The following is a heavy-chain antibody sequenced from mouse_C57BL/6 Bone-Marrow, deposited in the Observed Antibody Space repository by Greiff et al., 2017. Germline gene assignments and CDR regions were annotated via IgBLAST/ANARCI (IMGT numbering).Heavy chain of an antibody. Sequence: EVKLVESGGGLVQPGGSLKLSCAASGFTFSDYYMYWVRQTPEKRLEWVAYIRNGGGSTYYPDTLKGRFTISRDNAKNTLYLQMSRLKSEDTAMYYCARQGPQAMDYWGQGTSVTVSA. J-gene: IGHJ4*01. CDR3: ARQGPQAMDY. CDR2: IRNGGGST. CDR1: GFTFSDYY. V-gene: IGHV5-12*01.